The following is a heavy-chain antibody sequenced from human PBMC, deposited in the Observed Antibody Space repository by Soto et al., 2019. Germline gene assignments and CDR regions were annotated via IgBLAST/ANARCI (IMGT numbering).Heavy chain of an antibody. CDR3: AKGRSDSSGWYLFDY. J-gene: IGHJ4*02. Sequence: GGSLRLSCAASGFTFSSYAMSWVRQAPGKGLEWVSAISGSGGSTYYADSVKGRFTISRDNSKNTLYLQMNSLKAEDTAVYYCAKGRSDSSGWYLFDYWGQGTLVTVSS. D-gene: IGHD6-19*01. CDR1: GFTFSSYA. V-gene: IGHV3-23*01. CDR2: ISGSGGST.